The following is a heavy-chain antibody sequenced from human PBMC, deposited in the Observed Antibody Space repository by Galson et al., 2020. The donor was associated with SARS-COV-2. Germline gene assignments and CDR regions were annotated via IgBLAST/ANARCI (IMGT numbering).Heavy chain of an antibody. CDR1: GFSLSTSGMC. D-gene: IGHD3-9*01. CDR3: ARIRYDILTGYHYGMDV. J-gene: IGHJ6*02. CDR2: IDWDDDK. V-gene: IGHV2-70*01. Sequence: SGPTLVKPTQTLTLTCTFSGFSLSTSGMCVSWIRQPPGKALEWLALIDWDDDKYYSTSLKTRLTISKVTSKNQVVLTMTNMDPVDTATYYCARIRYDILTGYHYGMDVWGQGTTVTVSS.